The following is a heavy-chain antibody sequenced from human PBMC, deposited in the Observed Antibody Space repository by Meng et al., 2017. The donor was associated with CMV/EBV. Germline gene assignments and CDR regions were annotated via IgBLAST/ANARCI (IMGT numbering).Heavy chain of an antibody. V-gene: IGHV3-23*01. CDR3: AKVGAVAGSYESPFGY. D-gene: IGHD1-26*01. Sequence: SCAASGFTFSSYAMSWVRQAPGKGREWVSAISGSGGSTYYADSVKGRFTISRDNSKNTLYLQMNSLRAEDTAVYYCAKVGAVAGSYESPFGYWGQGTLVTVSS. CDR1: GFTFSSYA. CDR2: ISGSGGST. J-gene: IGHJ4*02.